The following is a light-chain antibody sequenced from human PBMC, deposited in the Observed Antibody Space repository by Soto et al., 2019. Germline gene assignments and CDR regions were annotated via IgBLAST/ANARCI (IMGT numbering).Light chain of an antibody. CDR3: HQSYSTPLYT. CDR1: QSISSY. J-gene: IGKJ2*01. Sequence: DIQMTQSPSSLSASVGDRVTITCRASQSISSYLNWYQQKPGKAPKLLSYAASSLQSGDPSRFSGSGSGTDFTLTISSLQPEDFATYYCHQSYSTPLYTFGQGTKLEIK. V-gene: IGKV1-39*01. CDR2: AAS.